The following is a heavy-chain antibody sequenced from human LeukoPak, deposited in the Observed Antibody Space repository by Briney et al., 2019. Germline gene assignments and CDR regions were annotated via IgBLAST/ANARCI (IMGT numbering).Heavy chain of an antibody. CDR2: IGTAGDT. V-gene: IGHV3-13*01. J-gene: IGHJ4*02. D-gene: IGHD2-15*01. CDR1: GFTFSSYD. Sequence: GGSLRLSCAASGFTFSSYDMHWVRQATGKGLEWVSAIGTAGDTYYPGSVMGRFTISRGNATNSLYLQMNSLRAEGTAVYYWARYFDNAAYSWRRFDYWGQGALVAVSS. CDR3: ARYFDNAAYSWRRFDY.